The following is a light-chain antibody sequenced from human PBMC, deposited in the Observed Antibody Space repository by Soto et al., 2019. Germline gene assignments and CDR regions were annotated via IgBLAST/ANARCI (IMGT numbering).Light chain of an antibody. CDR3: QQYNNWPPFT. CDR1: QSIGSN. CDR2: GAS. V-gene: IGKV3-15*01. J-gene: IGKJ3*01. Sequence: EIVMTQSPATLSVSPGERATLSCRASQSIGSNLAWYQQRPGQAPSLLIYGASTRAAGIPARFSGSGSGTDFTLTISSLQSEDFAVYYCQQYNNWPPFTFGPGTKVDIK.